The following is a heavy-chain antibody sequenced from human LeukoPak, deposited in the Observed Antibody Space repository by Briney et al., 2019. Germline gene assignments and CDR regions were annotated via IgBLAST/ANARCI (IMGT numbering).Heavy chain of an antibody. V-gene: IGHV4-34*01. CDR1: GGSFSGYY. CDR2: INHSGST. J-gene: IGHJ1*01. CDR3: ARAPSYCSSTSCYRYFQH. Sequence: SETLSLTCAVYGGSFSGYYWSWIRQPPGKGLEWIGEINHSGSTNYNPSLKRRVTISVDTSKNQFSLKLSSVTAADTAVYYCARAPSYCSSTSCYRYFQHWGQGTLVTVSS. D-gene: IGHD2-2*02.